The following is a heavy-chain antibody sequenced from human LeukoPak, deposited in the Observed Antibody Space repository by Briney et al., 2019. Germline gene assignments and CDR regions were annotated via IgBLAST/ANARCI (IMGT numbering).Heavy chain of an antibody. CDR3: ARDPGGSGWYFDY. CDR1: GDSISSYY. CDR2: IYYSGRT. J-gene: IGHJ4*02. D-gene: IGHD6-19*01. V-gene: IGHV4-59*01. Sequence: SETLSLTCTVSGDSISSYYWSWIQQPPGKGLEWIGHIYYSGRTNYNPSLKSRVTISVDTSKNQFSLKLGYVTAADTAVYYFARDPGGSGWYFDYWGQGTLVTVSS.